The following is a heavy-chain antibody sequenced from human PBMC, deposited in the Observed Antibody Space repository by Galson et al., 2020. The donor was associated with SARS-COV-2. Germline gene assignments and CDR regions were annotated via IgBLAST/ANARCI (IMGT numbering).Heavy chain of an antibody. CDR2: IHSSGST. J-gene: IGHJ4*02. CDR3: ASGPVAGSGE. V-gene: IGHV4-61*02. Sequence: SETLSLTCAVSGGSISGTSHYWSWIRQPAGKGLEWIGRIHSSGSTNYNPSLKSRVTISIDTSKNQFSLRLSSVTAADTDIYYCASGPVAGSGEWGQGTLVTVSS. D-gene: IGHD6-19*01. CDR1: GGSISGTSHY.